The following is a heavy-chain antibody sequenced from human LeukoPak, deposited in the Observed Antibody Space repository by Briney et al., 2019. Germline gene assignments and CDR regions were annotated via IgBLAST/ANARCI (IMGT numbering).Heavy chain of an antibody. CDR3: ATGTPSTYDFWSVADY. V-gene: IGHV1-24*01. Sequence: GASVKVSCKVSGNTLTELSMHWGRQAPGKGLGWWGGFDPEDGETIYAQKFQGRVTMTEDTSTDTAYMELSSLRSEDTAVYYCATGTPSTYDFWSVADYWGQGTLVTVSS. J-gene: IGHJ4*02. D-gene: IGHD3-3*01. CDR1: GNTLTELS. CDR2: FDPEDGET.